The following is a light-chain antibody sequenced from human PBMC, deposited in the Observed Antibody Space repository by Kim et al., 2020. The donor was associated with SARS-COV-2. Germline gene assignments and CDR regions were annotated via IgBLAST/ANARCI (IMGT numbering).Light chain of an antibody. V-gene: IGKV1-39*01. Sequence: DIQMTQSPSSLSASVGDRVTITCRASQSISRYLNWYRQKPGKAPELLIYAASSLQTGVPSRFSGSGSGADFTLTISSLQPEDCATYYCQQSSSTPRTFGQGTKVDIK. CDR3: QQSSSTPRT. J-gene: IGKJ1*01. CDR2: AAS. CDR1: QSISRY.